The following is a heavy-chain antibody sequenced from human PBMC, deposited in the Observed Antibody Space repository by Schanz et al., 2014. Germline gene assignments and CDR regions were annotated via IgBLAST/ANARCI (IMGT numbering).Heavy chain of an antibody. CDR3: ARDRGHGDLPGDI. CDR2: ISYSGST. D-gene: IGHD4-17*01. V-gene: IGHV4-39*07. Sequence: QLQLQESGPGLVKPSETLSLTCTVSGGSISSSNYYWGWIRQPPGKGLEWIGFISYSGSTYYNPSLKSRVTISVDKSKNQFSLNLSSATAADTAVYYCARDRGHGDLPGDIWGQGTMVTVSS. J-gene: IGHJ3*02. CDR1: GGSISSSNYY.